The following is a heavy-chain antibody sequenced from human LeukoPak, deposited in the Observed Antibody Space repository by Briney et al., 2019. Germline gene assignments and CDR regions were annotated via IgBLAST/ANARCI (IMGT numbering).Heavy chain of an antibody. CDR1: GYSFTSHW. Sequence: GESLKISCKGSGYSFTSHWIGWVRQMPGKGLEWMGIIYPGDSDTRYSPSFQGQVTISADKSISTAYLQWSSLKASDTAMYYCASLDYYDSSGYYYGFDYWGQGTLVTVSS. D-gene: IGHD3-22*01. CDR3: ASLDYYDSSGYYYGFDY. V-gene: IGHV5-51*01. CDR2: IYPGDSDT. J-gene: IGHJ4*02.